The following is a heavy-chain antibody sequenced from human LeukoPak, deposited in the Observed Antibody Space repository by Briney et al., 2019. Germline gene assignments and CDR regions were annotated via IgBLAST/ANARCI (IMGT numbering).Heavy chain of an antibody. CDR3: ARWSNYWSAFDI. CDR2: IYYSGST. CDR1: GGSISGYY. J-gene: IGHJ3*02. V-gene: IGHV4-59*01. D-gene: IGHD3-3*01. Sequence: SETLSLTCTVSGGSISGYYWSWIRQPPGKGLEWIGYIYYSGSTNYSSSLKSRVTMSVDTSKNQFSLKLSSVTAADTAVYYCARWSNYWSAFDIWGQGTMVTVSS.